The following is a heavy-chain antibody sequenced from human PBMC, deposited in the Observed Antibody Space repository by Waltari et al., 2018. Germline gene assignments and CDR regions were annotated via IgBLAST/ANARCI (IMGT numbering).Heavy chain of an antibody. CDR1: GAPLTELT. J-gene: IGHJ6*02. CDR2: VDPEDGET. V-gene: IGHV1-24*01. D-gene: IGHD1-20*01. CDR3: ATDIPPDESQIAVLGITKYDAMDV. Sequence: QVQLVQSGPEVRKPGASVKVSCKVSGAPLTELTITRVPRAPGKGLEWMGGVDPEDGETIYAQKFQGRVTMTEDTSTDIAYMELSSLRSEDTAVYYCATDIPPDESQIAVLGITKYDAMDVWGQGTTVTVSS.